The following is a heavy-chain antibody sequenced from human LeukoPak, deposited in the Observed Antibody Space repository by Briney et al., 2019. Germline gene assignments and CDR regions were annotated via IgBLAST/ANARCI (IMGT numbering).Heavy chain of an antibody. CDR2: IYYLGST. D-gene: IGHD3-22*01. CDR1: GGSISSSLYY. J-gene: IGHJ4*02. V-gene: IGHV4-39*01. Sequence: PSETLSLTCTVSGGSISSSLYYWGWIRQPPGKGLEWTGSIYYLGSTYYNPSLRSRVTMSVDMSKNQFSLKLSSVTAADTAVYYCARLVKYYDSSGYYLDYFDYWGQGTLVTASS. CDR3: ARLVKYYDSSGYYLDYFDY.